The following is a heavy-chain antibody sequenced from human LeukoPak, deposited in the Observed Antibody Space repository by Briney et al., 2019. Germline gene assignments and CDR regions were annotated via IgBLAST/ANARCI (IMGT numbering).Heavy chain of an antibody. D-gene: IGHD6-19*01. J-gene: IGHJ3*02. V-gene: IGHV3-48*03. CDR2: ISDESRAI. CDR3: ARDDAGWQLRPDSFHI. CDR1: GFTFSDYE. Sequence: GGSLRLSCAASGFTFSDYEMIWVRQAPGKGLAWVAYISDESRAIFYADSVKGRFTVSRDNAKNSLYLQMNSLRAEDTAVYFCARDDAGWQLRPDSFHIWGQGTMVTVSS.